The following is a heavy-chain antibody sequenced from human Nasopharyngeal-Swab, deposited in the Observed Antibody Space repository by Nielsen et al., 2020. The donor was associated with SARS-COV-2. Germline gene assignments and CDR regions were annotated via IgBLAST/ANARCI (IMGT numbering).Heavy chain of an antibody. V-gene: IGHV4-59*13. J-gene: IGHJ5*02. CDR2: IYYSGST. CDR3: ARWAYYGSGYHTGWFDP. D-gene: IGHD3-10*01. Sequence: SETLSLTCTVSDGSISSYYWSWIRQPPGKGLEWIGYIYYSGSTNYNPSLKSRVTISVDTSKNQFSLKLSSVTAADTAVYYCARWAYYGSGYHTGWFDPWGQGTLVTVSS. CDR1: DGSISSYY.